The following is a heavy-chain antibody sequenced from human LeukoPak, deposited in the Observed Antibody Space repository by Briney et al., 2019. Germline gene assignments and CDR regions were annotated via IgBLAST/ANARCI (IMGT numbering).Heavy chain of an antibody. Sequence: PSETLSLTCTVSGGSISSDFWNWMRQAPGKGLEWIGFICNRGTTNHNPSLKSRVTMSIDTPKNQFSLKLSSVTAADTAVYFCARTPERRGYSYGVDAFDIWGQGAVVTVS. CDR2: ICNRGTT. D-gene: IGHD5-18*01. CDR1: GGSISSDF. J-gene: IGHJ3*02. CDR3: ARTPERRGYSYGVDAFDI. V-gene: IGHV4-59*08.